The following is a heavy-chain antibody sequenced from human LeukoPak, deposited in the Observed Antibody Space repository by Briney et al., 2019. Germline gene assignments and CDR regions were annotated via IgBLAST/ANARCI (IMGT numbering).Heavy chain of an antibody. CDR1: GFTFSSYA. CDR2: ISNGGGST. CDR3: AKDTPYSSGWYYFDY. D-gene: IGHD6-19*01. J-gene: IGHJ4*02. V-gene: IGHV3-23*01. Sequence: GGSLRLSCAASGFTFSSYAMSWVRQAPGKGLEWVSTISNGGGSTYYADSVKGRLTTSRDNSKNTLYLQMNSLRAEDTAVYYCAKDTPYSSGWYYFDYWGQGTLVTVSS.